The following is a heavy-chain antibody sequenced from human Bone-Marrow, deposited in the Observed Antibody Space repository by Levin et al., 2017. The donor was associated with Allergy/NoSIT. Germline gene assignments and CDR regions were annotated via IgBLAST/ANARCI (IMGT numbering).Heavy chain of an antibody. CDR2: IYNTENT. D-gene: IGHD1-14*01. Sequence: GGSLRLSCAASGLTVSSNYMSWVRQAPGKGLEWVSVIYNTENTFYADSVKGRFAISRDNAKNTLYLQMKSLRTEDTAVYYCARFSEPYFDYWGQGTLVTVSS. J-gene: IGHJ4*02. CDR3: ARFSEPYFDY. CDR1: GLTVSSNY. V-gene: IGHV3-66*02.